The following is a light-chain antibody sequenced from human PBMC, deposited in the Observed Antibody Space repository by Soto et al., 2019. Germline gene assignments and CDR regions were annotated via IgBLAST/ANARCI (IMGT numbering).Light chain of an antibody. CDR2: DAS. J-gene: IGKJ4*01. V-gene: IGKV1-5*01. CDR3: QQYYRYPLS. Sequence: DIQMTQSPSTLSASVGDRVTVTCRASQSFSTWLAWYQQKPGKAPKLLIYDASILESGVPSRFSASGSGTEFTLTIRSLQPDDFATYYCQQYYRYPLSFGGGTTVEIK. CDR1: QSFSTW.